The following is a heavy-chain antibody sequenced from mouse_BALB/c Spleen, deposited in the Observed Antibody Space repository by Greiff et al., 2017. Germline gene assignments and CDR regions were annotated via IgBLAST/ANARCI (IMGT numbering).Heavy chain of an antibody. J-gene: IGHJ4*01. D-gene: IGHD2-14*01. CDR1: GYSITSGYY. CDR2: ISYDGSN. V-gene: IGHV3-6*02. CDR3: ASYRYDAMDY. Sequence: DVQLQESGPGLVKPSQSLSLTCSVTGYSITSGYYWNWIRQFPGNKLEWMGYISYDGSNNYNPSLKNRISITRDTSKNQFFLKLNSVTTEDTATYYCASYRYDAMDYWGQGTSVTVSS.